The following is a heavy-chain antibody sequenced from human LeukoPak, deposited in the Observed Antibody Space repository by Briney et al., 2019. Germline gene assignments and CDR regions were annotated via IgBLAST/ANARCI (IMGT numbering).Heavy chain of an antibody. CDR1: GGSISGYY. CDR2: IYYSGST. J-gene: IGHJ4*02. V-gene: IGHV4-59*08. D-gene: IGHD3-22*01. CDR3: ARGDDSSGYWDYYFDY. Sequence: SETLSLTCTVSGGSISGYYWSWIRQPPGKGLEWIGYIYYSGSTYYNPSLKSRVTISVDTSKNQFSLKLSSVTAADTAVYYCARGDDSSGYWDYYFDYWGQGTLVTVSS.